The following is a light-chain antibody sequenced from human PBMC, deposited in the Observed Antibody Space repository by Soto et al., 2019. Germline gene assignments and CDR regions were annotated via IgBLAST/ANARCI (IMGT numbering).Light chain of an antibody. V-gene: IGLV2-8*01. CDR2: EVS. J-gene: IGLJ3*02. Sequence: QSALTQPPSASGSPGQSVTISCTGTSSDVGHYNSVSWYQQHPGKAPKLLIYEVSQRPSGVPDRFSGLKSGNTASLTVSGLQADDEADYYCSSYTASDNVVFGGGTKVTVL. CDR1: SSDVGHYNS. CDR3: SSYTASDNVV.